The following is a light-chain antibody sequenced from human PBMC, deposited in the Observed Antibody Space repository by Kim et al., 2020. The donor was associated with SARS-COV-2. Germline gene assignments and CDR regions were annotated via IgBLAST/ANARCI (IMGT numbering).Light chain of an antibody. CDR2: AAP. Sequence: ASVGKEATFTARASQGISNYFDSYQQKPVKIPQVLIYAAPALESVVPPRVSGSGSGRDFSLTITRVQPVDVAAYYCEKSKGAPWTFGEGTKMDSK. CDR3: EKSKGAPWT. J-gene: IGKJ1*01. V-gene: IGKV1-27*01. CDR1: QGISNY.